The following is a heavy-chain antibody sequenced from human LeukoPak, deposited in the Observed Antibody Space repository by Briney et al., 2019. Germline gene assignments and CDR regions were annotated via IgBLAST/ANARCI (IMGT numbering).Heavy chain of an antibody. CDR1: GGSISGFF. J-gene: IGHJ5*02. Sequence: SETLPLTCTVSGGSISGFFWTWIRQSPGKGLEYIGYIYYSGTTDYNPTLKSRVSMSVDTSKNQFFLNLTSVTAADTAIYYCARVGYGSGSWGWFDPWGQGTLVTVSS. CDR2: IYYSGTT. D-gene: IGHD3-10*01. V-gene: IGHV4-59*01. CDR3: ARVGYGSGSWGWFDP.